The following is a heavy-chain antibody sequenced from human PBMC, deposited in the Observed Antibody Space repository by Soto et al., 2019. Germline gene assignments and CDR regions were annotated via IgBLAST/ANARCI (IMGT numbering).Heavy chain of an antibody. D-gene: IGHD6-19*01. CDR1: GFTFSDYV. CDR2: ISASGGTT. CDR3: AKDRKSGSGWYWDY. J-gene: IGHJ4*02. Sequence: EVQLLESGGGLVQPGGCLRLSCAASGFTFSDYVMSWVRQAPGKGLEWVSAISASGGTTYYAESVRGRFTISRDNSKNKLYLQMNSRRAEDTVVYYCAKDRKSGSGWYWDYWGQGTMVTVSS. V-gene: IGHV3-23*01.